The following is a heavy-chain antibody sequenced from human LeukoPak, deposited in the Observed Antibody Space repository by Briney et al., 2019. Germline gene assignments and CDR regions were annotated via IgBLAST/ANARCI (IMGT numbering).Heavy chain of an antibody. Sequence: SETLSLTCAVYGGSFSGYYWSWIRQPPGKGLEWIWEINHSGSTNYNPSLKSRVTISVDTSKNQFSLKLSSVTAADTAVYYCARGRGGIARKYDSSTTRYFDLWGRGTLVTVSS. CDR2: INHSGST. CDR3: ARGRGGIARKYDSSTTRYFDL. V-gene: IGHV4-34*01. D-gene: IGHD3-22*01. CDR1: GGSFSGYY. J-gene: IGHJ2*01.